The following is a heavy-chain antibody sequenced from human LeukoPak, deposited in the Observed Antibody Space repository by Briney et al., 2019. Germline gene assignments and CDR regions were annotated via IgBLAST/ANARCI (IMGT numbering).Heavy chain of an antibody. CDR3: TRGSYDGLTGRSTLGEY. Sequence: SETLSLTCTISGGSITGSSYYWGWIRQSPGKGLEWIGNIYYSGSTYYNSSLKSRVTISIGTSKNHFSLRLTSVTASDTAVYFCTRGSYDGLTGRSTLGEYWGQGTLVAVSS. CDR1: GGSITGSSYY. D-gene: IGHD3-9*01. V-gene: IGHV4-39*02. CDR2: IYYSGST. J-gene: IGHJ4*02.